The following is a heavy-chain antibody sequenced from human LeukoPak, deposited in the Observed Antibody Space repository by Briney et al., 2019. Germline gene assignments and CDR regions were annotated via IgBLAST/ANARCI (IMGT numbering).Heavy chain of an antibody. CDR2: IRYDAINQ. Sequence: GGSLRLSCVTSGFTFAGSGFHWVRQAPGKGLEWVAFIRYDAINQYYADSVKGRFTISRDNSKSTIFLQMNSLRAEDTAVYYCARDYGEYYYDSSGYYGGFDYWGQGTLVTVSS. CDR3: ARDYGEYYYDSSGYYGGFDY. D-gene: IGHD3-22*01. V-gene: IGHV3-30*02. J-gene: IGHJ4*02. CDR1: GFTFAGSG.